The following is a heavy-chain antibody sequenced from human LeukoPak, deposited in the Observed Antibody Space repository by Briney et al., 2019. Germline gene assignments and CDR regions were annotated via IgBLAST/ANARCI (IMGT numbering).Heavy chain of an antibody. V-gene: IGHV3-30*04. CDR3: AKDDSRVVVVAATRYYYYYYGMDV. D-gene: IGHD2-15*01. Sequence: GRSLRLSCAASGFIFSHYAMHWVRQAPGKGLEWVAVISYDGSNKYYADSVKGRFTISRDNSKNTLYLQMNSLRAEDTAVYYCAKDDSRVVVVAATRYYYYYYGMDVWGQGTTVTVSS. CDR2: ISYDGSNK. J-gene: IGHJ6*02. CDR1: GFIFSHYA.